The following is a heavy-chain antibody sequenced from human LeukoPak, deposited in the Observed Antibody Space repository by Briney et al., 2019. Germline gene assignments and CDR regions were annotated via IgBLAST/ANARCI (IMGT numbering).Heavy chain of an antibody. V-gene: IGHV3-30*18. D-gene: IGHD2-15*01. Sequence: PGRSLRLSCAASGFTLSSYGMHWVRQAPGKGLEWVAGISNDGSNKYYADSVKGRFTISRDNSKNTLYLQMNSLRAEDTAVYYCAKDRRLGYCSGGSCHPHDAFDIWGQGTMVTVSS. CDR1: GFTLSSYG. J-gene: IGHJ3*02. CDR3: AKDRRLGYCSGGSCHPHDAFDI. CDR2: ISNDGSNK.